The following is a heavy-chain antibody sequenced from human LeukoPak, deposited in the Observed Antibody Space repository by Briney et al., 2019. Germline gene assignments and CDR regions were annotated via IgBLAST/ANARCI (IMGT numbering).Heavy chain of an antibody. D-gene: IGHD3-3*01. Sequence: GGSLRLSCAASGFTFSSYAMSWVRQAPGKGLEWVSAISGSGGSTYYADSVKGRFTISRDNSKNTLYLQMNSLRAEDTAVYYCAKDVLRFLEWLPPSDYWGQGTLVTDSS. V-gene: IGHV3-23*01. CDR3: AKDVLRFLEWLPPSDY. CDR1: GFTFSSYA. J-gene: IGHJ4*02. CDR2: ISGSGGST.